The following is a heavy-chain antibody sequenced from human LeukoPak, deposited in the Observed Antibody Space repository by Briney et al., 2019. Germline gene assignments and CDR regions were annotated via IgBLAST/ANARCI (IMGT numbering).Heavy chain of an antibody. CDR1: GYSISSGYY. CDR3: ARDPIAAAGNWFDP. CDR2: IYHSGST. Sequence: SETLSLTCTVSGYSISSGYYWGWIRQPPGKGLEWIGSIYHSGSTYYNPSLKSRVTISVDTSTNQFSLKLSSVTAADTAVYYCARDPIAAAGNWFDPWGQGTLVTVSS. J-gene: IGHJ5*02. D-gene: IGHD6-13*01. V-gene: IGHV4-38-2*02.